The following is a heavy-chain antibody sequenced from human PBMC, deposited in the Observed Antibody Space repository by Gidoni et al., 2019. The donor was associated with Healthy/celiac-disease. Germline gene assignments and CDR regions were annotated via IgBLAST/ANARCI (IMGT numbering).Heavy chain of an antibody. J-gene: IGHJ4*02. CDR1: YW. D-gene: IGHD5-18*01. CDR3: ARHTAMVTGPFPHDY. CDR2: IDPSDSYT. Sequence: YWISWVRQMPGKGLEWMGRIDPSDSYTNYSPSFQGHVTISADKSISTAYLQWSSLKASDTAMYYCARHTAMVTGPFPHDYWGQGTLVTVSS. V-gene: IGHV5-10-1*01.